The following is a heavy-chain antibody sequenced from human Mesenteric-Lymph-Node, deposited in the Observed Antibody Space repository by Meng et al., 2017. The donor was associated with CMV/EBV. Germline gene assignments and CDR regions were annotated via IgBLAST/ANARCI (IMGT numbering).Heavy chain of an antibody. Sequence: GESLKISCAASGFTVSSNYMSWVRQAPGKGLEWVSAISGSGGSTYYADSVKGRFTISRDNSKNTLYLQMNSLRAEDTAVYYCAKDYNIYQDAFDIWGQGTMVTVSS. CDR3: AKDYNIYQDAFDI. D-gene: IGHD1-1*01. J-gene: IGHJ3*02. V-gene: IGHV3-23*01. CDR2: ISGSGGST. CDR1: GFTVSSNY.